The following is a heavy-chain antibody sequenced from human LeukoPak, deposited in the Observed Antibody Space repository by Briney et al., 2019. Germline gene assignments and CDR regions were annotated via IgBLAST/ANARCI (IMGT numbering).Heavy chain of an antibody. CDR1: GGSFSGYY. D-gene: IGHD3-22*01. Sequence: ETLSLTCAVYGGSFSGYYWSWIRQPPGKGLEWIGEINHSGSTNYNPSLKSRVTISVDTSKNQFSLKLSSVTAADTAVYFCARGLYYYDSSGQSIDYYGMDVWGQGTTVTVSS. CDR2: INHSGST. V-gene: IGHV4-34*01. J-gene: IGHJ6*02. CDR3: ARGLYYYDSSGQSIDYYGMDV.